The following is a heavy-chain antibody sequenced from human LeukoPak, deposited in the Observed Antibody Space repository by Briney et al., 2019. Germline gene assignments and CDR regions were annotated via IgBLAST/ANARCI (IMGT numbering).Heavy chain of an antibody. J-gene: IGHJ4*02. D-gene: IGHD3-16*01. CDR2: ISAKNGNT. V-gene: IGHV1-18*01. CDR3: ARRIGGAHLGDY. Sequence: GASVKVSCKASGYTFANYGMGWVRQAPGQGLEWMGWISAKNGNTDYAQKFQGRVTMTADRSTSTAYMELRGLRSDDTAIYYCARRIGGAHLGDYWGQGTLVTVSS. CDR1: GYTFANYG.